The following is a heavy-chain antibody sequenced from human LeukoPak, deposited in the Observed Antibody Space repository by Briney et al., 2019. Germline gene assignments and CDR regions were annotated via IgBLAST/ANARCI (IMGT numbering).Heavy chain of an antibody. Sequence: ASVKVSCKASGYTFTSYDISWVRQAPGQGLEWMGWISAYNGNTNYAQKLQGRVTMTTDTSTSTAYMELRSLRSDDTAVYYCARDGYSYGYALFDYWGQGTLVTVSS. CDR3: ARDGYSYGYALFDY. V-gene: IGHV1-18*01. D-gene: IGHD5-18*01. J-gene: IGHJ4*02. CDR2: ISAYNGNT. CDR1: GYTFTSYD.